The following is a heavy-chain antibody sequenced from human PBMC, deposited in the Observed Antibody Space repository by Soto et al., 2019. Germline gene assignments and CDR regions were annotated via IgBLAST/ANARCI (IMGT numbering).Heavy chain of an antibody. Sequence: SETLSLTCAVYGGSFSGYYWSWIRQPPGRGLEWIGEINHSGSTNYNPSLKSRVTISVDTPKNQFSLKLSSVTAADTAVYYCARGLLLRYLDWTGVNHWFDPWGQGALVTVSS. J-gene: IGHJ5*02. V-gene: IGHV4-34*01. CDR1: GGSFSGYY. D-gene: IGHD3-9*01. CDR2: INHSGST. CDR3: ARGLLLRYLDWTGVNHWFDP.